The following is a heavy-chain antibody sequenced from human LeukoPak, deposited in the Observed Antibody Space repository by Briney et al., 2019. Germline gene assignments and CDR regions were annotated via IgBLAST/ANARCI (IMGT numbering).Heavy chain of an antibody. J-gene: IGHJ4*02. D-gene: IGHD6-13*01. V-gene: IGHV1-18*01. CDR1: GYTFTSYG. CDR2: ISAYNGNT. Sequence: ASVKVSCKASGYTFTSYGISWVRQAPGQGGEWMGWISAYNGNTNYAQKLQGRVTITTDTSTSTAYMELRSLRSDDTAVYYCARDNAEIAAAGTLLGDYWGQGTLVTVSS. CDR3: ARDNAEIAAAGTLLGDY.